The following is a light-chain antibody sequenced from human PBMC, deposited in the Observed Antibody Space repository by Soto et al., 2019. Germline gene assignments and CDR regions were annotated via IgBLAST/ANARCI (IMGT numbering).Light chain of an antibody. Sequence: QSVLTQPPPVSGAPGQRVTISCTGSSSNIGAGYDVHWYQQLPGTAPKLLIYGNSNRPSGVPDRFPGSKSGTSASLAITGLQAEDEADYYCQSYDSSLSGTVFGGGTQLTVL. V-gene: IGLV1-40*01. CDR1: SSNIGAGYD. CDR3: QSYDSSLSGTV. J-gene: IGLJ2*01. CDR2: GNS.